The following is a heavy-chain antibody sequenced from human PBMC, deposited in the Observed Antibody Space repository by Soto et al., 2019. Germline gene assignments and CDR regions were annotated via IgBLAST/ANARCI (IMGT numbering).Heavy chain of an antibody. CDR1: GYSFTSYW. V-gene: IGHV5-51*01. J-gene: IGHJ6*01. CDR2: IYPGDSDT. Sequence: GESLKISCKGSGYSFTSYWIGWVRQMPGKGLEWMGIIYPGDSDTRYSPSFQGQVTISADKSISTAYLQWSSLKASDTAMYYCARNGVPGYCSSTSCSKAYYYYYGMDV. D-gene: IGHD2-2*03. CDR3: ARNGVPGYCSSTSCSKAYYYYYGMDV.